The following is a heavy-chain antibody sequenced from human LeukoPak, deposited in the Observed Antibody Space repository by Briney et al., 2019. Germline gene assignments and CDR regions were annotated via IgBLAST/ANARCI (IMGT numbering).Heavy chain of an antibody. D-gene: IGHD2-2*01. V-gene: IGHV3-30*04. CDR1: GFTFSSYA. CDR2: ISYDGSNK. J-gene: IGHJ6*04. CDR3: ARDARDIVVVPAALGYYYYGMDV. Sequence: GGSLRLSCAASGFTFSSYAMHWVRQAPGKGLEWVAAISYDGSNKYYADPVKGRFTISRDNSKNTLYLQMNSLRAEDTAVYYCARDARDIVVVPAALGYYYYGMDVWGKGTTVTVSS.